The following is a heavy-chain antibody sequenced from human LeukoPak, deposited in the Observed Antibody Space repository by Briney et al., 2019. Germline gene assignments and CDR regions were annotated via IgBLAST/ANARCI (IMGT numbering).Heavy chain of an antibody. CDR1: GLTFSDYY. Sequence: GGSLRLSCAASGLTFSDYYMSWIRQAPGKGLEWVSYISSSGSTIYYADSVKGRFTISRDNAENSLYLQMNSLRAEDTAVYYCARDDYGDFFDAFDIWGQGTMVTVSS. J-gene: IGHJ3*02. CDR3: ARDDYGDFFDAFDI. V-gene: IGHV3-11*04. CDR2: ISSSGSTI. D-gene: IGHD4-17*01.